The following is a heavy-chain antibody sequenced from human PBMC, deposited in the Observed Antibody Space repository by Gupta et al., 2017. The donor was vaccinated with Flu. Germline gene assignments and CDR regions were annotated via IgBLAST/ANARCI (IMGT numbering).Heavy chain of an antibody. CDR3: AKSGTYYYDSYFDY. D-gene: IGHD3-22*01. CDR2: ISGSGGST. V-gene: IGHV3-23*01. CDR1: GFPFSSYA. J-gene: IGHJ4*02. Sequence: EVQLLESGGGLVQPGGSLRLSCAASGFPFSSYAMTWVRQAPGKGLEWVSAISGSGGSTYYADSVKGRFTISRDNSKNTLYLQMNSLRAEDTAVYYCAKSGTYYYDSYFDYWGQGTLVTVSS.